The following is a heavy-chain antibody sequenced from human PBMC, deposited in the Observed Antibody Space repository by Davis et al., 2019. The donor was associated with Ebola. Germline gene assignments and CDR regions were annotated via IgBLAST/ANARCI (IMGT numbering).Heavy chain of an antibody. Sequence: ASVKVSCKASGGTFSSYAISWVRQAPGQGLEWMGWMNPNSGNTGYAQKFQGRVTMTRNTSISTAYMELSSLRSEDTAVYYCARDPKYSGSYYYYYGMDIWGQGTTVTVSS. V-gene: IGHV1-8*02. J-gene: IGHJ6*02. CDR2: MNPNSGNT. D-gene: IGHD1-26*01. CDR1: GGTFSSYA. CDR3: ARDPKYSGSYYYYYGMDI.